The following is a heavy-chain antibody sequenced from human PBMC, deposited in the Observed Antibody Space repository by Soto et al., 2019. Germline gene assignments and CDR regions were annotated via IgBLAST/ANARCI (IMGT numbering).Heavy chain of an antibody. V-gene: IGHV6-1*01. D-gene: IGHD3-10*01. J-gene: IGHJ6*02. CDR1: GDSVSSNSAG. CDR3: TGITWFRGMDV. Sequence: QTLSLTCVISGDSVSSNSAGWDWIRQSPSRGLEWLGRTYYKSKWNNDYALSVKSRITINPDTSKNQFSLHLYSVTPEDTAVYYCTGITWFRGMDVWGQGTPVTVSS. CDR2: TYYKSKWNN.